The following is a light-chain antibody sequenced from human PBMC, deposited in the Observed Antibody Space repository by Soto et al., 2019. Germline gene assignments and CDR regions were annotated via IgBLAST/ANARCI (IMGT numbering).Light chain of an antibody. Sequence: ILITQSQLSLPVTPGEPASISCRSSQSLLQSNGYNYLDWYLQKPGQSPQLLIYLGSNRASGVPDRFSGSGSGTDFTLKISRVEAEDVGVYYCMQDLQTPITFGQVALLEIK. CDR2: LGS. CDR3: MQDLQTPIT. V-gene: IGKV2-28*01. CDR1: QSLLQSNGYNY. J-gene: IGKJ5*01.